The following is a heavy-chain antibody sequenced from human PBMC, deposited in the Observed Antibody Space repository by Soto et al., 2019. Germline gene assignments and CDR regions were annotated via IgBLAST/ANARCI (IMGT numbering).Heavy chain of an antibody. J-gene: IGHJ6*03. V-gene: IGHV3-23*01. CDR3: AKDDDILTGYRNYYYMDV. Sequence: PGGSLRLSCAASGFTFSSYAMSWVRQAPGKGLEWVSAISGSGGSTYYADSVKGRFTISRDNSKNTLYLQMNSLRAEDTAVYYCAKDDDILTGYRNYYYMDVWGKGTTVTVSS. CDR1: GFTFSSYA. CDR2: ISGSGGST. D-gene: IGHD3-9*01.